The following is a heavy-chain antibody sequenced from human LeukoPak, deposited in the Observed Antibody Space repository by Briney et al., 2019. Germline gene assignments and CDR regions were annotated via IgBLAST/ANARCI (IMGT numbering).Heavy chain of an antibody. D-gene: IGHD3-3*01. CDR3: ARDLGEEWLLWRNYYYYMDV. J-gene: IGHJ6*03. Sequence: GESLRLSCAVSGFTFSIYTMNWVRQAPGKGLEWVASISSSGSYIYYADSVKGRFTISRDNAKNSLYLQMNSLRAEDTAVYYCARDLGEEWLLWRNYYYYMDVWGKGTTVTVSS. CDR2: ISSSGSYI. V-gene: IGHV3-21*01. CDR1: GFTFSIYT.